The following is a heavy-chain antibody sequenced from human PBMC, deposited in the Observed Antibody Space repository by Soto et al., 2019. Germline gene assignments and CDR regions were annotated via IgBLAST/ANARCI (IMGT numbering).Heavy chain of an antibody. Sequence: QVQLQESGPGLVKPSETLSLTCTVSGGSISGYYWSWIRQPPGKGLEWLGYIFYSGTTNYNPSLPSRLTIAVDTSKNQFSMTLGSVTAADTAVYYCAKVGGRGVPGGDYFDYWGLGTLVTVSS. CDR3: AKVGGRGVPGGDYFDY. V-gene: IGHV4-59*01. CDR2: IFYSGTT. D-gene: IGHD2-8*02. J-gene: IGHJ4*02. CDR1: GGSISGYY.